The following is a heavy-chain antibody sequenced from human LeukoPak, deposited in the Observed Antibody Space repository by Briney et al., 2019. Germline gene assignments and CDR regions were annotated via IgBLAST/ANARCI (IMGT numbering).Heavy chain of an antibody. V-gene: IGHV4-59*01. Sequence: GSLGLSCAASGFTFSSYAMSWVRQAPGKGLEWIGSIYYSGNTYYNSSLNSRVTISLDTSKNDFSLKLTSVTAADTAVYFCARWRIAALAFDYWGQGTLVTVSS. J-gene: IGHJ4*02. CDR2: IYYSGNT. CDR3: ARWRIAALAFDY. CDR1: GFTFSSYA. D-gene: IGHD6-6*01.